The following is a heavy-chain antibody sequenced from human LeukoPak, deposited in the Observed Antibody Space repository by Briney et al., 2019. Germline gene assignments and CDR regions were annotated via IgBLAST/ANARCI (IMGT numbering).Heavy chain of an antibody. V-gene: IGHV4-38-2*02. CDR2: IYHSGST. D-gene: IGHD2-15*01. Sequence: SETLSLTCTVSGYSITSGYYWGWIRQPPGKGLEWIGTIYHSGSTYYNPSLESRVTMSVDTSKNQFSLKVSSVTAADTAVYYCARLQVVAEVTLFDYWGQGTLVTVSS. CDR1: GYSITSGYY. J-gene: IGHJ4*02. CDR3: ARLQVVAEVTLFDY.